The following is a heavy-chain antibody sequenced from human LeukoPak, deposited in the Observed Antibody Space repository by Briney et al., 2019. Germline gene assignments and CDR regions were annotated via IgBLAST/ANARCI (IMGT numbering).Heavy chain of an antibody. Sequence: SETLSLTCTVSGDSINTYYWSWIRQPPGKGLEWIGYIYYRVTSDYNPSLKSRVTMSVDMSTSQISLKLSSVTAADTAVYYCARVSGSYSGDNWFDPWGQGTLVTVSS. J-gene: IGHJ5*02. D-gene: IGHD1-26*01. CDR2: IYYRVTS. CDR3: ARVSGSYSGDNWFDP. CDR1: GDSINTYY. V-gene: IGHV4-59*12.